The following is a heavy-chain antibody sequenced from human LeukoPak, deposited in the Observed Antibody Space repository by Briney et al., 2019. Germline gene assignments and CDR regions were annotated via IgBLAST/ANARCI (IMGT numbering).Heavy chain of an antibody. CDR1: GGSISSYY. Sequence: SETLSLTCTVSGGSISSYYWSWIRQPPGKGLEWIGYIHYSGSTNYNPSLKSRATISVDASKNQFSLTLTSVTAADTAVYYCARMELYGSGTMEAFDIWGQGTMVTVSS. J-gene: IGHJ3*02. V-gene: IGHV4-59*01. CDR2: IHYSGST. D-gene: IGHD3-10*01. CDR3: ARMELYGSGTMEAFDI.